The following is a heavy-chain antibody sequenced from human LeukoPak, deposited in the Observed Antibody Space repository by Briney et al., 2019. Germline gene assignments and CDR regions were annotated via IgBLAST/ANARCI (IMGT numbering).Heavy chain of an antibody. D-gene: IGHD1-26*01. V-gene: IGHV1-69*02. J-gene: IGHJ4*02. CDR2: IIPILGIA. CDR1: XXTFISYT. CDR3: AIELDY. Sequence: ASVKXXXXXSXXTFISYTIXWVRQAPGQGLEWMGRIIPILGIANYAQKFQGRVTITADKSTSTAYMELSSLRSEDTAVYYCAIELDYWGQGTLVTVSS.